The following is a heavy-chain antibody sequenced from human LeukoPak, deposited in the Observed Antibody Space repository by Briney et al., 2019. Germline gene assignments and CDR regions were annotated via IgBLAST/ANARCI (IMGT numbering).Heavy chain of an antibody. D-gene: IGHD2-15*01. V-gene: IGHV3-23*01. CDR2: ISYTGVST. J-gene: IGHJ4*02. CDR3: AKSEGGRCLLPSDF. Sequence: QPGGSLRLSCAASGLTFGSYGMSWVRQAPGKGPEWVSCISYTGVSTFYADSVKGRFTISRDNSKNTMFLQMNSLRAEDTAIYYCAKSEGGRCLLPSDFWGQGTLVTVSS. CDR1: GLTFGSYG.